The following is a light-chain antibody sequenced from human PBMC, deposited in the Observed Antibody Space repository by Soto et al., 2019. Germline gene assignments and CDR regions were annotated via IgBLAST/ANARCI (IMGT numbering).Light chain of an antibody. CDR1: SSDVGRYNL. V-gene: IGLV2-23*02. CDR2: EVN. J-gene: IGLJ3*02. CDR3: CSYVGSSILM. Sequence: QSVLTQPASVSGSPGQSITISCTGTSSDVGRYNLVSWYQQLPGKAPKLIIYEVNERPSGISDRFSGSKSGNTASLTISGLQDEDEADYFCCSYVGSSILMFGGGTQLTVL.